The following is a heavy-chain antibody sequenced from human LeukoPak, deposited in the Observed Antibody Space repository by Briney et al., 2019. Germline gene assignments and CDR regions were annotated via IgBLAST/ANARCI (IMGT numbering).Heavy chain of an antibody. CDR2: ISYEGGTQ. CDR1: GVTLSPYG. D-gene: IGHD3-10*01. Sequence: GGSLRLSCAASGVTLSPYGMHWVRQAPGKGLEWVAVISYEGGTQHYADSVKGRFIISRDNPRNTLYLQMNILRTEDTAVYYCAKEGTPHVSTWYDLWGQGTQVIVSS. J-gene: IGHJ5*02. CDR3: AKEGTPHVSTWYDL. V-gene: IGHV3-30*18.